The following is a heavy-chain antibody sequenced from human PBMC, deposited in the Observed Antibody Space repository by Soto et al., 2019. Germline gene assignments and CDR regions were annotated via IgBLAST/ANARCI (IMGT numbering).Heavy chain of an antibody. J-gene: IGHJ4*02. D-gene: IGHD7-27*01. CDR3: AKEVSLGSTVDLGY. CDR1: GVTLSIFA. V-gene: IGHV3-23*01. Sequence: GGSLRLSSAASGVTLSIFAMTWVRQSPGKGLEWVSTISGSGGSTYYADAVKGRFTISRDNSMGTLYLQMKSLRVEDTAIYYCAKEVSLGSTVDLGYWGQGTLVTVSS. CDR2: ISGSGGST.